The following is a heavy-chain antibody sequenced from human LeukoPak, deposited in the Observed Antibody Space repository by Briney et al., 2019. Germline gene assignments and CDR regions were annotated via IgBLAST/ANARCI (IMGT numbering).Heavy chain of an antibody. CDR2: ISSSSSYI. V-gene: IGHV3-21*04. CDR1: GFTFSSYS. D-gene: IGHD3-3*01. Sequence: GGSLRLSCAASGFTFSSYSMNWVRQAPGKGLEWVSSISSSSSYIYYADSVKGRFTISRDNSKNTLYLQMNSLRAEDTAVYYCAKVFRAFWSGYYNSLSDWGQGTLVTVSS. CDR3: AKVFRAFWSGYYNSLSD. J-gene: IGHJ4*02.